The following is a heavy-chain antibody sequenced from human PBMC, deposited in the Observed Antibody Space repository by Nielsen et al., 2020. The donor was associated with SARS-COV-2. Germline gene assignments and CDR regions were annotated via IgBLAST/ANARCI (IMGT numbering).Heavy chain of an antibody. CDR3: ARRSSIWNYMDV. V-gene: IGHV4-59*08. CDR2: IYYLGDT. D-gene: IGHD1-26*01. J-gene: IGHJ6*03. CDR1: GTSITSYY. Sequence: SETLFLTCTVSGTSITSYYWSWVRQRPGKGLEWIGYIYYLGDTNYTPAFGGRVAMSVDTPKSQFSLKLFTVTAADTAVYYCARRSSIWNYMDVWATGISVTVSS.